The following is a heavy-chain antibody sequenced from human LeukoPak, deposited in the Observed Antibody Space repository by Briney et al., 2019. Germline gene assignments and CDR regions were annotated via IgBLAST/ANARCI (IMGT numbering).Heavy chain of an antibody. CDR1: GFIVSSNY. CDR2: IYSGGST. D-gene: IGHD4-23*01. CDR3: ARINGGDGMDV. Sequence: GGSLRLSCAASGFIVSSNYMSWVRQGPGKGLEWVSVIYSGGSTYYADSVKGRFTISRDNSKNTLYLQMNSLRAEDTAVYYCARINGGDGMDVWGQGTTVTVSS. V-gene: IGHV3-53*01. J-gene: IGHJ6*02.